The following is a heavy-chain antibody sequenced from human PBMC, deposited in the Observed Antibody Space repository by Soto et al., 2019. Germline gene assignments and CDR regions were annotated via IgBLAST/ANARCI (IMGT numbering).Heavy chain of an antibody. CDR3: NTYGVGATNSWFDP. V-gene: IGHV3-15*01. CDR2: IKSKSDDGTT. J-gene: IGHJ5*01. D-gene: IGHD1-26*01. Sequence: PWWSLRLSCSGSVFICSNVWMNWFRQAPGKGLEWVGHIKSKSDDGTTDYAAPVKGRFTIPRDDSKNTLYLEMNSLQSEDTALYYCNTYGVGATNSWFDPWGQGTLVTVSS. CDR1: VFICSNVW.